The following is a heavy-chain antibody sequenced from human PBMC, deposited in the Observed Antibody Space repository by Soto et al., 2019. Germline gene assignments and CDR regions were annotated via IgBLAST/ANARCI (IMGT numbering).Heavy chain of an antibody. J-gene: IGHJ4*02. V-gene: IGHV3-30*03. Sequence: GGSLRLSCVGSGFSFSSYGMYWVRQAPGKGLEWMTFISYNGNKKEYADSVKGRVTMTTDTSTSTAYMELRSLRSDDTAVYYCARWALLRAFDYWGQGTLVTVSS. D-gene: IGHD3-3*01. CDR3: ARWALLRAFDY. CDR1: GFSFSSYG. CDR2: ISYNGNKK.